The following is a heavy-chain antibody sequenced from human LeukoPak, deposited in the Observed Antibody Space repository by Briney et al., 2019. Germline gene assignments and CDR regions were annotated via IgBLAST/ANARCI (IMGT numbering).Heavy chain of an antibody. CDR1: GFTFSSYW. CDR2: IKQDESEK. Sequence: GGSLRLSCAASGFTFSSYWMSSGRQAPGKGLGWVANIKQDESEKYVDSLKGRFTIARDNAKNSLYLQMNSLRAEDTAVYYCARDKIEGPTKLDYWGQGILVTVSS. D-gene: IGHD1-1*01. J-gene: IGHJ4*02. V-gene: IGHV3-7*01. CDR3: ARDKIEGPTKLDY.